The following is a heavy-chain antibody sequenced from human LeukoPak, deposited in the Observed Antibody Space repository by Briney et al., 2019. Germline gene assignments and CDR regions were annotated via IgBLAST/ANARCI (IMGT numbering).Heavy chain of an antibody. CDR3: ARAPYSSGWHSGGHDAFDI. J-gene: IGHJ3*02. V-gene: IGHV4-4*02. D-gene: IGHD6-19*01. Sequence: PSETLSLTCAVSGGSISSSNWWSWVRQPPGKGLEWIGEIYHSGSTNYNPSLKSRVTISVDKSKNQFSLKLSSVTAADTAVYYCARAPYSSGWHSGGHDAFDIWGQGTMVTVSS. CDR2: IYHSGST. CDR1: GGSISSSNW.